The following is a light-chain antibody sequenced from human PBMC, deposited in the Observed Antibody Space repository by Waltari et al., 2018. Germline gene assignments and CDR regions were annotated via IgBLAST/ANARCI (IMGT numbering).Light chain of an antibody. V-gene: IGLV1-51*01. Sequence: QSVLTQPPSVSAAPGQKVTISCSGSTHNIGNNYVSWYQQFPGAAPKVLIYGNDKRTTGIPDRFSGSKSGTLATLDITGLQTGDEADYYCGTWDNTLSAVFGGGTKVTVL. CDR2: GND. J-gene: IGLJ2*01. CDR1: THNIGNNY. CDR3: GTWDNTLSAV.